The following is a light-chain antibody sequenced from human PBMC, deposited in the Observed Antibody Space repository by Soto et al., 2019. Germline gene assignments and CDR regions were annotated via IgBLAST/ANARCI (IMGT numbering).Light chain of an antibody. Sequence: EVVLTQSPGTLSLFPGERATLSCWASQSISSSSLAWYQQKVGQAPRLLMSGASSRATGIPDRFSGSGSVTDFNLTISRLEPEDFAVYYCQHVSSSLRTFGQGTKVVIK. CDR1: QSISSSS. J-gene: IGKJ1*01. CDR3: QHVSSSLRT. V-gene: IGKV3-20*01. CDR2: GAS.